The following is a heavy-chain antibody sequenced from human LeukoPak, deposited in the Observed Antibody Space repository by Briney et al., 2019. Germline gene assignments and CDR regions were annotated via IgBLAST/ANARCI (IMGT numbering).Heavy chain of an antibody. CDR3: ARAHSGYYYFDY. Sequence: TSQTLSLTCAVSGGSITSGGYSWSWVRQPPGKALEWIGYICHSVTTHYNPSLKSRVSISVDRSKNQFSLKLNSVTAADTAAYYCARAHSGYYYFDYWGQGTLVTVSS. CDR2: ICHSVTT. J-gene: IGHJ4*02. V-gene: IGHV4-30-2*01. D-gene: IGHD5-12*01. CDR1: GGSITSGGYS.